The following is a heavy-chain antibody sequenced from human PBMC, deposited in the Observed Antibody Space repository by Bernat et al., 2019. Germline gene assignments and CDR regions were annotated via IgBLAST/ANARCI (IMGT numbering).Heavy chain of an antibody. D-gene: IGHD1-26*01. CDR2: INWNGGTT. Sequence: EVQLVESGGGVVRPGGSLRLSCAASGFTFDDYGMSWVRQAPGKGLEAVSGINWNGGTTGYAESDKGRLTISSDNGKKALYLQLNSPSAEDTALYYCGRVPASGDRGSDYWFDPWGQGTLLTVSS. V-gene: IGHV3-20*04. CDR1: GFTFDDYG. CDR3: GRVPASGDRGSDYWFDP. J-gene: IGHJ5*02.